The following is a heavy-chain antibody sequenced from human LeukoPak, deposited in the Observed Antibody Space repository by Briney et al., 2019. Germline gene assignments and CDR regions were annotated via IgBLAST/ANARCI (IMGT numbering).Heavy chain of an antibody. Sequence: GGALRLSCAVSGFTFRKYAMSWVRQAPGKGLEWVSSISVSGTSTYYADSVKGQFTISRDNSKNTLSLQMNSLRSEDTAVYYCAKDFGVVVTAIPSYWGQGTLVTVSS. J-gene: IGHJ4*02. CDR1: GFTFRKYA. V-gene: IGHV3-23*01. CDR2: ISVSGTST. CDR3: AKDFGVVVTAIPSY. D-gene: IGHD2-21*02.